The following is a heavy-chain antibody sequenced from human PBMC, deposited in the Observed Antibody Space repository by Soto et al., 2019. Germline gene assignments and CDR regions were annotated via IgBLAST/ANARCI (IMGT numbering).Heavy chain of an antibody. J-gene: IGHJ5*02. D-gene: IGHD3-3*01. Sequence: SETLSLTCAVYGGSFIGYYGTWIRQPPGKGLEWIGEINHSGSTNYNPSLKSRVTISADTSKNQFSLRLSSVTAADTAVYYCATLGHYDFWSGFRKGNWFDPWGQGTLVTVSS. V-gene: IGHV4-34*01. CDR1: GGSFIGYY. CDR3: ATLGHYDFWSGFRKGNWFDP. CDR2: INHSGST.